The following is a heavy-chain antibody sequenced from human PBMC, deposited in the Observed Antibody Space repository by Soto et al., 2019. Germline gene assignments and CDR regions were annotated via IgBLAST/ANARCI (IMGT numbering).Heavy chain of an antibody. CDR3: ARNRRIETAMVTASYGLDV. CDR1: GYSFTSYW. Sequence: PGESLKISCKGSGYSFTSYWIGWVRQMPGKGLEWMGIIYPGDSDTRYSPSFQGQVTISADKSISTAYLQWSSLKASDTAMYYCARNRRIETAMVTASYGLDVWGQGTTVTVSS. CDR2: IYPGDSDT. D-gene: IGHD5-18*01. J-gene: IGHJ6*02. V-gene: IGHV5-51*01.